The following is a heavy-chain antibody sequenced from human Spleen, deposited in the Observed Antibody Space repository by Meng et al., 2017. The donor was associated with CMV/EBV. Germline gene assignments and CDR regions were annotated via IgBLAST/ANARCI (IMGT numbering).Heavy chain of an antibody. CDR1: GFTFSSYW. Sequence: GGSLRLSCAASGFTFSSYWMHWVRQAPGKGLVWVSRINSDGSSTTYADSVKGRFTISRDNAKNTLYLQMNSLRAEDTAVYYCARDPIRPPDYYYGMDLWGQGITVTVSS. CDR3: ARDPIRPPDYYYGMDL. V-gene: IGHV3-74*01. CDR2: INSDGSST. J-gene: IGHJ6*02.